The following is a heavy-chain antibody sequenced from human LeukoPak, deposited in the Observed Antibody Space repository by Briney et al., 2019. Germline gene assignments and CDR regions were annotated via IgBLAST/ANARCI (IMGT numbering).Heavy chain of an antibody. Sequence: VSVKVSCKASGYTFTYYYMYWVRQAPGQGPEWMGWVNLNSGGTQYVQKFQGRVTMTRDTSISTAYMELTSLTSDDTGMYFCARVALAGSRIHLLDNWGQGTLVTVSS. CDR2: VNLNSGGT. CDR3: ARVALAGSRIHLLDN. CDR1: GYTFTYYY. V-gene: IGHV1-2*02. D-gene: IGHD5-18*01. J-gene: IGHJ4*02.